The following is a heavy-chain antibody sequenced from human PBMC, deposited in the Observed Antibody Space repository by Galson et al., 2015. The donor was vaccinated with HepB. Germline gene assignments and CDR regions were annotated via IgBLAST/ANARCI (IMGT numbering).Heavy chain of an antibody. J-gene: IGHJ4*02. CDR3: ARDGALGYCSSTSCSPYFDY. D-gene: IGHD2-2*01. CDR1: GYTFTSYG. CDR2: ISAYNGNT. V-gene: IGHV1-18*01. Sequence: SVKVSCKASGYTFTSYGISWVRQAPGQGLEWMGWISAYNGNTNYAQKLQGRVTMTTDTSTSTAYMELRSLRSDDTAVYYCARDGALGYCSSTSCSPYFDYWGQGTLVTVSS.